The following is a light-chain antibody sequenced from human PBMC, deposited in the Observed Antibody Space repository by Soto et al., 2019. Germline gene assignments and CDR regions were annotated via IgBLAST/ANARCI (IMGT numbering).Light chain of an antibody. CDR1: QSVSNW. Sequence: DIQMTQSPSTLSASVGDRVTITCRASQSVSNWLAWYQQKPGKAPKILIYKASSLESGVPSRFSGSGSGTEFTLTISSLRPDDFATYYCQHYNGYRWKCGQGTKVDIK. V-gene: IGKV1-5*03. CDR2: KAS. J-gene: IGKJ1*01. CDR3: QHYNGYRWK.